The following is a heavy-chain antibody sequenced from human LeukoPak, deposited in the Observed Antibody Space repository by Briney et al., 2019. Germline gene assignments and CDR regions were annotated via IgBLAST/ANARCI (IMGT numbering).Heavy chain of an antibody. V-gene: IGHV4-61*08. CDR2: T. CDR3: ARRGRVYDYVWGSYRYIGAFDI. Sequence: SETLSLTCTVSGGSLTDGDYYWGWVRQPPGTGLQWIATTYEGASLKSRVTISLDTSKNQFFLRLTSVTAVDTAVYYCARRGRVYDYVWGSYRYIGAFDIWGQGTMVTVSS. CDR1: GGSLTDGDYY. J-gene: IGHJ3*02. D-gene: IGHD3-16*02.